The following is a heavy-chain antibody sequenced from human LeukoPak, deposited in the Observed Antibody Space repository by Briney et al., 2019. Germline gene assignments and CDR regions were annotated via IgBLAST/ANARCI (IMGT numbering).Heavy chain of an antibody. Sequence: PGGSLRLSCSASGFTFSSYAMHWARQAPGKGLEWVSGISSSGSGDNTYYADSVKGRFTISRDNSKNTLYLQMNSLRAEDTAVYYCARTRGYSGYNIYYYYAMDVWGQGTTVTVSS. J-gene: IGHJ6*02. CDR3: ARTRGYSGYNIYYYYAMDV. CDR1: GFTFSSYA. CDR2: ISSSGSGDNT. D-gene: IGHD5-12*01. V-gene: IGHV3-23*01.